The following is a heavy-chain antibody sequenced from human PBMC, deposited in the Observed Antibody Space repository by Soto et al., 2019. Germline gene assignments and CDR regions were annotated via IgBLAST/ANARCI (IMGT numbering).Heavy chain of an antibody. CDR2: IYSGGTT. J-gene: IGHJ4*02. CDR1: GFTVSSSY. D-gene: IGHD6-13*01. CDR3: TRDETLLVGRTWYGAGFDY. Sequence: EVQLVESGGGLVQPGGNLRLSCAASGFTVSSSYMSWVRQSPGEGLEWVALIYSGGTTYYADSVKGRFIISRDSSKNTLYLQMNSLRADDTAVYYCTRDETLLVGRTWYGAGFDYWGQGTLVTVSS. V-gene: IGHV3-66*01.